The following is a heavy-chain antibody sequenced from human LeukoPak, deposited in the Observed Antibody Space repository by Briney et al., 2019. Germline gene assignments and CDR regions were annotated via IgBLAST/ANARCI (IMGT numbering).Heavy chain of an antibody. V-gene: IGHV3-21*01. D-gene: IGHD6-19*01. Sequence: GGSLRLSCAASGFTFSSYSMNWVRQAPGKGLEWVSSISSNSIYVFYADSMKGRFTISRDNAKNSLSLQMNSLRAEDTAVYYCAKSRYSSGWYTYFDYWGQGTLVTVSS. CDR2: ISSNSIYV. J-gene: IGHJ4*02. CDR1: GFTFSSYS. CDR3: AKSRYSSGWYTYFDY.